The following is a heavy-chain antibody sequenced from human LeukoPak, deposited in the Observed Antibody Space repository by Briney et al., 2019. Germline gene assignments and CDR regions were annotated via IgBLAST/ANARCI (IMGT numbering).Heavy chain of an antibody. CDR1: GYTFTGYH. V-gene: IGHV1-2*02. Sequence: ASVKVSCKASGYTFTGYHLHWVRQAPGQGLEWMGYINPDSGGTNYAQKFQGRVTMTRDTSISTAYVELSRLRSDDTAVYYCTRMYDYGDLIPFDYWGQGTLVTVSS. CDR3: TRMYDYGDLIPFDY. CDR2: INPDSGGT. J-gene: IGHJ4*02. D-gene: IGHD4-17*01.